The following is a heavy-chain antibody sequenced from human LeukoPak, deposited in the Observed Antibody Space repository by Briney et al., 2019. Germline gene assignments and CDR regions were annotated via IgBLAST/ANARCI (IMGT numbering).Heavy chain of an antibody. CDR1: GGSISTYY. J-gene: IGHJ4*02. CDR2: GFYGRNT. CDR3: ARHGGSLGYFDY. D-gene: IGHD1-26*01. Sequence: SETLSLTCSVSGGSISTYYRSWIRHTPGKGLGWLSYGFYGRNTNYNPSLKGRVTISSDTSKNQFSLNQRSVNDAYTAIYYRARHGGSLGYFDYWGQGTLVTVSS. V-gene: IGHV4-59*08.